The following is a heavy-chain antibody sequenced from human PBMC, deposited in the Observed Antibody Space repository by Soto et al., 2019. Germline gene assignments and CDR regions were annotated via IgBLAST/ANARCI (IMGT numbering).Heavy chain of an antibody. Sequence: AXGPTLVNPTQTLTLSCTFSGFSLNTRGVGVGWIRQPPGKALEWLAVIYWDDDRRYSPSLNSRLTITKDTSRNQVVLTMTNMDPVDTATYYCAHIMITYGGVIGLDAFDNWGQGKMVTVSS. V-gene: IGHV2-5*02. CDR1: GFSLNTRGVG. CDR2: IYWDDDR. J-gene: IGHJ3*02. CDR3: AHIMITYGGVIGLDAFDN. D-gene: IGHD3-16*02.